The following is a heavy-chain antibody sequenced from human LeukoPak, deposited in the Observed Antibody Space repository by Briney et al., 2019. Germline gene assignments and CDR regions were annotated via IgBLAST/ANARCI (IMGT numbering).Heavy chain of an antibody. J-gene: IGHJ3*02. Sequence: PSETLSLTCTVSGGSISSSSYYWGWIRQPPGKGLEWIGSIYYSGSTYYNPSLKSRVTISVDTSKNQFSLKLSSVTAADTAVYYCARHRSGAFDIWGQGTMVTVSS. CDR1: GGSISSSSYY. CDR3: ARHRSGAFDI. D-gene: IGHD2-15*01. V-gene: IGHV4-39*01. CDR2: IYYSGST.